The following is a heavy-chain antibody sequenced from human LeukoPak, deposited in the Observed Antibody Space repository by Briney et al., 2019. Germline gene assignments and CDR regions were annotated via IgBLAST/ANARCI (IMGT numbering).Heavy chain of an antibody. Sequence: GGSLRLSCAASGFTFSSYAMHWVRQAPGKGLEWVAVISYDGSNKYYADSVKGRFTISRDNSKNTLYLQMNSLRAEDTAVYYCARAGTWYDILTGYQFDYWGQGTLVTVSS. V-gene: IGHV3-30*04. D-gene: IGHD3-9*01. CDR2: ISYDGSNK. J-gene: IGHJ4*02. CDR3: ARAGTWYDILTGYQFDY. CDR1: GFTFSSYA.